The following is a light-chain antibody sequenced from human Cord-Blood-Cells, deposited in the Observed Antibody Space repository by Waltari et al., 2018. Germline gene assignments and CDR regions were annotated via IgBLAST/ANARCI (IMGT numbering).Light chain of an antibody. V-gene: IGLV2-14*01. CDR1: SSDVGGYNY. Sequence: QSALPQPASASGSPGQSITISRTGTSSDVGGYNYVPWYQQPPGKAPNLMIYDAGKRPSGVSNRFSGSTSGNTATLTISGLQAEDEADYYCSSYTSSSTYVVFGGGTKLTVL. CDR3: SSYTSSSTYVV. J-gene: IGLJ2*01. CDR2: DAG.